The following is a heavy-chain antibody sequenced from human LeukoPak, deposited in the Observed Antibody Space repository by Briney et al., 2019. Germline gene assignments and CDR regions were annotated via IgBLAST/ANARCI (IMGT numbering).Heavy chain of an antibody. CDR3: ARDRGARGRGLA. CDR1: GFTFRIYS. Sequence: GRSLRLSRAASGFTFRIYSMNWVRQAPGTGLEWVSSIGPSSGDIYYADSVKGRFTISRDNDKNTLYLQMNSLRAEDTAVYYCARDRGARGRGLAWGQGTQVTVSS. CDR2: IGPSSGDI. V-gene: IGHV3-21*01. J-gene: IGHJ5*02. D-gene: IGHD3-10*01.